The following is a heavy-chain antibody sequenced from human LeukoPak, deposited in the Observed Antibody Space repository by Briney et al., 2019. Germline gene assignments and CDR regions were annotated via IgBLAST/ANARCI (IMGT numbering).Heavy chain of an antibody. D-gene: IGHD6-19*01. J-gene: IGHJ6*03. CDR2: IYYSGDT. CDR3: ARHQWHYYYYMGV. V-gene: IGHV4-39*01. Sequence: SETLSLTCTVSGGSISSSSYYWGWIRQPPGKGLGWIGSIYYSGDTYYNPSLKSRRVTISVDTSKNQFSLRLSSVTAADTAVYYCARHQWHYYYYMGVWGKGSTVTVSS. CDR1: GGSISSSSYY.